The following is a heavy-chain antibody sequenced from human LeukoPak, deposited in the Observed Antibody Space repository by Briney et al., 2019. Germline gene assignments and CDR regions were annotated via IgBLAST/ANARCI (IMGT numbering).Heavy chain of an antibody. CDR3: AREGSYCVGGDCYSFDF. J-gene: IGHJ4*02. Sequence: ASVKVSCKASGYRFISNYIQWVRQAPGLGPEWVGWMHPGNGNTRYAEKFQGRVTMTRDTSINTAYLDLNSLGSDDTAVYYCAREGSYCVGGDCYSFDFWGQGTLITVSS. V-gene: IGHV1-2*02. CDR1: GYRFISNY. CDR2: MHPGNGNT. D-gene: IGHD2-21*02.